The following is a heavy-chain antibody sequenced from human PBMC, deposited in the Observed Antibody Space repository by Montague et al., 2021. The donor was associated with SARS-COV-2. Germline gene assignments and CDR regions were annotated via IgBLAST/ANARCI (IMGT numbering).Heavy chain of an antibody. J-gene: IGHJ4*02. CDR1: GGSVSSRSYY. CDR3: ASRGDYGGPRFDY. Sequence: SETLSLTCTVSGGSVSSRSYYWGWNRQPPGKVLEWIGSIYYSGSTHYNPSLKSRVTISVYTSKNQFSLKLSSVTAADTAVYYCASRGDYGGPRFDYWGQGTLVSVSS. D-gene: IGHD4-23*01. CDR2: IYYSGST. V-gene: IGHV4-39*01.